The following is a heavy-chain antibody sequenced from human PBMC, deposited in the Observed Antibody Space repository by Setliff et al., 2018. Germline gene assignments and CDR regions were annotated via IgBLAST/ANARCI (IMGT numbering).Heavy chain of an antibody. D-gene: IGHD1-26*01. J-gene: IGHJ3*02. CDR1: GGSISSGNYY. CDR3: ARRIVGAVDGFDI. CDR2: LSYNGNA. V-gene: IGHV4-39*01. Sequence: SETLSLTCRVSGGSISSGNYYWGWIRQPPGKGLEWIGTLSYNGNAYYTPSLKSRVTISIDTSKNQFSLKLSSVTAADTAVYYCARRIVGAVDGFDIWGQGTMVTVSS.